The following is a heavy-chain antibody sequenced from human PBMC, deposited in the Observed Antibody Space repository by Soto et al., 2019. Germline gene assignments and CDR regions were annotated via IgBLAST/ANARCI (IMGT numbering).Heavy chain of an antibody. J-gene: IGHJ3*02. Sequence: ASVKVSCKASWYTFTSYDINWVRQATGQGLEWMGWMNPNSGNTGYAQKFQGRVTMTRNTAISTAYMERSSLRAEDTAVYYCARGLQAGSGHAFDIWGQGTMVTVSS. CDR2: MNPNSGNT. CDR3: ARGLQAGSGHAFDI. V-gene: IGHV1-8*02. CDR1: WYTFTSYD. D-gene: IGHD3-10*01.